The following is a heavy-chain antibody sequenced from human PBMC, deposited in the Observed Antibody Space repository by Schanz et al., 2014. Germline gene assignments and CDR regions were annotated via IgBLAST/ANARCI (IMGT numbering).Heavy chain of an antibody. Sequence: EVQLVESGGGLVKPGGSLRLSCAASGFTFSSYSMNWVRQAPGKGLEWVSSISSSSSYIYYADSVKGRFTISRDNAKNSPEMAKNKPKSEGPAVLFCGREEGWGIAAAGPKHCYYGMDVWGQGTTVTVSS. D-gene: IGHD6-13*01. V-gene: IGHV3-21*04. CDR1: GFTFSSYS. J-gene: IGHJ6*02. CDR2: ISSSSSYI. CDR3: GREEGWGIAAAGPKHCYYGMDV.